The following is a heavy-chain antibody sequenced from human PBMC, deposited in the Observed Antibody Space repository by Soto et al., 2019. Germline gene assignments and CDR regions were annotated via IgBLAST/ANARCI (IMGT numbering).Heavy chain of an antibody. D-gene: IGHD3-3*01. CDR3: AREPAKGDYDFWSGYRANAFDI. CDR2: IIPIFGTA. J-gene: IGHJ3*02. V-gene: IGHV1-69*13. Sequence: SVKVSCKASGGTFSRYAISWVRQAPGQGLEWMGGIIPIFGTANYAQKFQGRVTITADESTSTAYMELSSLRSEDTAVYYCAREPAKGDYDFWSGYRANAFDIWGQGTMVTVSS. CDR1: GGTFSRYA.